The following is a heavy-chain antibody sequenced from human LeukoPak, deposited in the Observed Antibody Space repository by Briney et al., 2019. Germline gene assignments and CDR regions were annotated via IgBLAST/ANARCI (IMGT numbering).Heavy chain of an antibody. CDR3: ARHKRDSCGHGLYYFDY. D-gene: IGHD3-22*01. J-gene: IGHJ4*02. CDR2: INWNGGST. Sequence: GGSLRLSCAASGFTFDDYGMSWVRQAPGKGLEWVSGINWNGGSTGYVDSVRGRFTISRDNAKSSLYLRMDSLRVEDTAFDYCARHKRDSCGHGLYYFDYWGQGTLVTVSS. CDR1: GFTFDDYG. V-gene: IGHV3-20*04.